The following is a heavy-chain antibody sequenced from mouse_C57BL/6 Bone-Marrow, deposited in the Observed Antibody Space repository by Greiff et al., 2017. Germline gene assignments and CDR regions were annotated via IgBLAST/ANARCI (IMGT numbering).Heavy chain of an antibody. D-gene: IGHD2-5*01. CDR2: INPSSGYT. CDR1: GYTFTSYW. Sequence: VQLQQSGAELAKPGASVKLSCKASGYTFTSYWMHWVKQRPGQGLEWIGYINPSSGYTKYNQKFKDKATLTADKSSGTAYMQLSSLTYEDSAVYYCARDSNYGCWFAYWGQGTLVTVSA. CDR3: ARDSNYGCWFAY. J-gene: IGHJ3*01. V-gene: IGHV1-7*01.